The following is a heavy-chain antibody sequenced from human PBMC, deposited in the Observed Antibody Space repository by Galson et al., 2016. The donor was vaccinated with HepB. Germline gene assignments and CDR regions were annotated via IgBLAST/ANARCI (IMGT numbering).Heavy chain of an antibody. CDR3: VRRNQLLGAFDL. V-gene: IGHV3-13*05. D-gene: IGHD2-2*01. CDR2: IGTSGDP. CDR1: GFTFSNYD. J-gene: IGHJ3*01. Sequence: SLRLSCAASGFTFSNYDMHWVRQVTGKGLEWVSAIGTSGDPNYPGSVKGRFTVTRQNGKNSLYLQIDGLRVGDTAVYYCVRRNQLLGAFDLWGQGTKVTVSS.